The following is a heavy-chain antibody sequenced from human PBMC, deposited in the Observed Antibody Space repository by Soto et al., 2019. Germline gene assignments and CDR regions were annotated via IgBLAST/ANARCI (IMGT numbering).Heavy chain of an antibody. V-gene: IGHV3-11*06. CDR1: AFTLGDSY. Sequence: PERTLRLSCAGSAFTLGDSYMCWIRQAPGKGLEWLSYISPGSRYPSYADSVKGRVTTSRDNAKRSLYLQMMILTAEGTAIYYGGRGGGGGLLEPWGRGTMGTVSS. CDR2: ISPGSRYP. CDR3: GRGGGGGLLEP. J-gene: IGHJ5*02. D-gene: IGHD2-15*01.